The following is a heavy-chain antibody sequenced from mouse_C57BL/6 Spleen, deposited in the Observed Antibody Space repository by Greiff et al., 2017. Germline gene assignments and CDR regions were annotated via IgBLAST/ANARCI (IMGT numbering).Heavy chain of an antibody. J-gene: IGHJ4*01. CDR1: GYTFTDYE. CDR3: TTGYGSSYIAMDY. V-gene: IGHV1-15*01. D-gene: IGHD1-1*01. CDR2: IDPETGGT. Sequence: QVQLKQSGAELVRPGASVTLSCKASGYTFTDYEMHWVKQTPVHGLEWIGAIDPETGGTAYNQKFKGKAILTADKSSSTAYMELRSLTSEDSAVYYCTTGYGSSYIAMDYWGQGTSVTVSS.